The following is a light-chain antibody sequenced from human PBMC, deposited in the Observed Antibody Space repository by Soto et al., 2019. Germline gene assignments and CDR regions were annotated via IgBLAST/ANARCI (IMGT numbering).Light chain of an antibody. CDR2: DNN. Sequence: QSVLTQPPSVSAAPGQKVTISCSGSSSNIGSNYVSWYQQLPGTAPKLLIYDNNKRPSGIPDRFSGSKSGTSATLGITGLQTGDEADYYCGTWDSSLSVYVFXTGTKVTVL. CDR3: GTWDSSLSVYV. J-gene: IGLJ1*01. V-gene: IGLV1-51*01. CDR1: SSNIGSNY.